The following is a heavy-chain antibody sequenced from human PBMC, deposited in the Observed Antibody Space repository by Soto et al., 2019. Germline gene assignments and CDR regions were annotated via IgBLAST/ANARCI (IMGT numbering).Heavy chain of an antibody. CDR2: ISGSGGGT. D-gene: IGHD6-13*01. J-gene: IGHJ4*02. Sequence: RLSCAASGFTFSCYAMSWVRQAPGKGLEWVSAISGSGGGTYYADSVKGRFTISRDNSKNTLYLQMNSLRAEDTAVYYCAKRGTGSSWYVVDYWGQGTLVTVSS. CDR1: GFTFSCYA. CDR3: AKRGTGSSWYVVDY. V-gene: IGHV3-23*01.